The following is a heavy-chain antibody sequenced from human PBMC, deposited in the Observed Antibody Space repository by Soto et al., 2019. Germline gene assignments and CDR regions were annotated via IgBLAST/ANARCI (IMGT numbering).Heavy chain of an antibody. CDR1: GFMFSSYG. V-gene: IGHV3-30*18. CDR2: ISYDGTYQ. J-gene: IGHJ3*01. CDR3: AKQYTDLVIGAFDV. D-gene: IGHD2-21*01. Sequence: PGGSLRLSCAASGFMFSSYGIHWVRQAPGKGLEWVAVISYDGTYQYYADSVEGRFTISRDNYKNTVSLQMNSLRPEDTALYYCAKQYTDLVIGAFDVWGPGAMVTVSS.